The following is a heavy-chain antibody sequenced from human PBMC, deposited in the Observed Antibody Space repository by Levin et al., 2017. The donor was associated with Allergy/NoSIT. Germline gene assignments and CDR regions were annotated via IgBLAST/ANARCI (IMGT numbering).Heavy chain of an antibody. CDR3: ANRPYSWGVGDYFGY. Sequence: SGPTLVKPTQTLTLTCNFSGFSLSTLGMGVGWIRQPPGKALEWLGLIYWDDEKRYNPSLRSRPTITKATSKNQVVLTMPNMDPVDTATYFCANRPYSWGVGDYFGYWGQGTLVTVSS. D-gene: IGHD2-15*01. CDR2: IYWDDEK. V-gene: IGHV2-5*02. CDR1: GFSLSTLGMG. J-gene: IGHJ4*02.